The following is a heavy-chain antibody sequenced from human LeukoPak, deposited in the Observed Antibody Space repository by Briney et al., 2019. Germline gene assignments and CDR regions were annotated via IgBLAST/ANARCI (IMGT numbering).Heavy chain of an antibody. J-gene: IGHJ4*02. CDR1: GFTFSSYW. CDR3: ARAYNYYGSGSYYFDY. V-gene: IGHV3-7*01. CDR2: IKQDGSEK. D-gene: IGHD3-10*01. Sequence: PGGSLRLSCAASGFTFSSYWMSWVRQAPGKGLEWVANIKQDGSEKYYVDSVKSRFTISRDNAKNSLYLQMNSLRAEDTAVYYCARAYNYYGSGSYYFDYWGQGTLVTVSS.